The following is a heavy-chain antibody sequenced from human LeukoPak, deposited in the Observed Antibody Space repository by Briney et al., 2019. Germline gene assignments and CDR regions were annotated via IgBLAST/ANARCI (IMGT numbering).Heavy chain of an antibody. D-gene: IGHD2/OR15-2a*01. CDR3: AKAPLLLNAFDI. Sequence: GGSLRLSCAASGLTFDDYAMHWVRQAPGKGLEWVSGISWNSGSIGYADSVKGRFTISRDNAKNSLYLQMNSLRAEDTALYYCAKAPLLLNAFDIWGQGTMVTVSS. CDR1: GLTFDDYA. V-gene: IGHV3-9*01. CDR2: ISWNSGSI. J-gene: IGHJ3*02.